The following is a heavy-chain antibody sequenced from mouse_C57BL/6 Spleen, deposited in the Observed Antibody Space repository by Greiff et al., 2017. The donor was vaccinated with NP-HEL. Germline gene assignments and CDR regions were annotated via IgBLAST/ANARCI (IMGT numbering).Heavy chain of an antibody. J-gene: IGHJ4*01. Sequence: VKLQQPGAELVRPGSSVKLSCKASGYTFTSYWMHWVKQRPIQGLEWIGNIDPSDSETYYNQKFKDKATLTVDKSSSTAYMQLSSLTSEDSAVYDCARGGYRYAMDYWGQGTSVTVSS. CDR2: IDPSDSET. D-gene: IGHD2-2*01. CDR1: GYTFTSYW. V-gene: IGHV1-52*01. CDR3: ARGGYRYAMDY.